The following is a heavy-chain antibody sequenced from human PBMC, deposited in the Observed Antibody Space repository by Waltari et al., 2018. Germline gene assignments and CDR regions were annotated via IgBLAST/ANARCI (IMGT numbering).Heavy chain of an antibody. Sequence: EVQLVESGGGSTQPGRSLRLSCTTSGFTFRDVGVSWVRQAPGKGLEWVGFIRSKADGGTIQYAASVKGRFIISRDDSKSIAYLQMNSLKTEDTAVYYCTREGSCGGVICYYNLGWGQGTLVTVSS. D-gene: IGHD2-15*01. J-gene: IGHJ4*02. CDR1: GFTFRDVG. V-gene: IGHV3-49*04. CDR2: IRSKADGGTI. CDR3: TREGSCGGVICYYNLG.